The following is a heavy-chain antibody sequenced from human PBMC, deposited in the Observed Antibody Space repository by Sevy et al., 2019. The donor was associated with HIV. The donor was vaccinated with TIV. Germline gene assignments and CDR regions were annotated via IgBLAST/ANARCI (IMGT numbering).Heavy chain of an antibody. CDR3: ARDTGGIGMDV. CDR2: IKPDGSDK. D-gene: IGHD6-13*01. V-gene: IGHV3-7*01. Sequence: GGSLSLSCAASGFTFSSHWMSWVRQAPGKGLEWVANIKPDGSDKYYVDSVKGRFTISRDNDKNSLSLQMNSLRAEDTAVYNCARDTGGIGMDVWGQGTTVTVSS. J-gene: IGHJ6*02. CDR1: GFTFSSHW.